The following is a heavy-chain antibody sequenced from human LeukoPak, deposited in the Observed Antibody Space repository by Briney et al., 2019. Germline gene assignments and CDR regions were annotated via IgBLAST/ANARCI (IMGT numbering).Heavy chain of an antibody. Sequence: PSETLSLTCTVSGGSISSYYWSWIRQPPGKGLEWIGYIYYSGSTNYNPSLKSRVTISVDTSKNQFSLKLSSVTAADTAVYYCARAIYDFWSGYSDYYYYYMDVWGKGTTVTVSS. D-gene: IGHD3-3*01. J-gene: IGHJ6*03. CDR1: GGSISSYY. CDR2: IYYSGST. CDR3: ARAIYDFWSGYSDYYYYYMDV. V-gene: IGHV4-59*12.